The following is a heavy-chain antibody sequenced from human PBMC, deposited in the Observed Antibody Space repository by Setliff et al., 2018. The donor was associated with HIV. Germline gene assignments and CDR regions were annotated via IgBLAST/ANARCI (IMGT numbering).Heavy chain of an antibody. J-gene: IGHJ6*03. CDR1: GFTFSSYT. Sequence: GSLRLSCAASGFTFSSYTMNWVRQAPGKGLEWIGEIHHSGSTNYNPSLKSRVTVSVDTSKNQFSLNLNSVTAADTAVYYCARNSGLGRYYYYYMDVWGKGTTVTVSS. D-gene: IGHD6-19*01. V-gene: IGHV4-34*01. CDR3: ARNSGLGRYYYYYMDV. CDR2: IHHSGST.